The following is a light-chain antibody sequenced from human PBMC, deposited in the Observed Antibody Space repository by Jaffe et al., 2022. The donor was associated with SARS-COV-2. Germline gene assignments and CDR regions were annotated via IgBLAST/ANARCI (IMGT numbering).Light chain of an antibody. J-gene: IGKJ2*01. CDR1: QSVSTY. Sequence: DIQMTQSPSSLSASVGDRVTITCRASQSVSTYLNWYQQKPGKAPRLLIYSASSLQSGVPSRFSGSGSGTDFTLTISSLQPEDSASYYCQQSYTSLGAFGQGTNLEI. CDR3: QQSYTSLGA. CDR2: SAS. V-gene: IGKV1-39*01.